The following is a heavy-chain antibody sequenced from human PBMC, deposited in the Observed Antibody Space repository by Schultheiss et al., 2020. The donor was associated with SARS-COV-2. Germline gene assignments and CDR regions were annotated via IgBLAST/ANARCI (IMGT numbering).Heavy chain of an antibody. D-gene: IGHD1-26*01. CDR2: ISSSSSYI. J-gene: IGHJ4*02. V-gene: IGHV3-21*04. CDR3: AKTVGATMGGYFDY. Sequence: GGSLRLSCAASGFTFSSYSMNWVRQAPGKGLEWVSSISSSSSYIYYADSVKGRFTISRDNSKNTLYLQMNSLRAEDTAVYYCAKTVGATMGGYFDYWGQGTLVTVSS. CDR1: GFTFSSYS.